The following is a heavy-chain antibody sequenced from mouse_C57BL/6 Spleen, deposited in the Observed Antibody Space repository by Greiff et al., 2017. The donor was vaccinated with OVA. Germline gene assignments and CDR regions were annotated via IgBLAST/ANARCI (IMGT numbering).Heavy chain of an antibody. CDR1: GYTFTSYT. Sequence: SGAELVRPGASVKMSCKASGYTFTSYTMHWVKQTPRQGLEWIGAIYPGNGDTSYNQKFTGKATLTVDKSSSTAYMQLSSLTSEDSAVYCCAREDAMDYWGQGTSVTVSS. CDR3: AREDAMDY. J-gene: IGHJ4*01. CDR2: IYPGNGDT. V-gene: IGHV1-12*01.